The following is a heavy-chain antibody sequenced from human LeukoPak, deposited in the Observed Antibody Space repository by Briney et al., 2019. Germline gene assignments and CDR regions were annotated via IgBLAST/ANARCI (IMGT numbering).Heavy chain of an antibody. CDR3: ARNFYCGGDCAISYLDY. V-gene: IGHV3-48*01. CDR2: ISSSSNKV. Sequence: PGGSLRLSCAASGFAISDYSMNWVRQVPGKGLEWVSYISSSSNKVYYADSVKGRFTISRDNAKNSLFLQMNSLRADDTAVYYCARNFYCGGDCAISYLDYWGQGTLVTVSS. CDR1: GFAISDYS. J-gene: IGHJ4*02. D-gene: IGHD2-21*02.